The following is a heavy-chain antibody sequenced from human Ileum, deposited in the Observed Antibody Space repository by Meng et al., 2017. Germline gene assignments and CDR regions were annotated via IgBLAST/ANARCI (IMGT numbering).Heavy chain of an antibody. D-gene: IGHD1-26*01. CDR1: GFTFTGNW. V-gene: IGHV3-74*03. J-gene: IGHJ4*02. Sequence: GHLGESGGGFVQPGGYRRLSCAVSGFTFTGNWMHWVRQIPGKGPVWVARTNGDGTYTEYADSVRGRFTISRDNAKNTMYLQMISLRVEDTAVYFCAKDWGGVGALDYWGQGSLVTVSS. CDR3: AKDWGGVGALDY. CDR2: TNGDGTYT.